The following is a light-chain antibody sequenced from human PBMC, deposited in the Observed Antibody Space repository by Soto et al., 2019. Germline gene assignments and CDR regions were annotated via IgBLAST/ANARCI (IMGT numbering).Light chain of an antibody. Sequence: DIQMTQSPSSLSASVGDRVTITCRASETITTYLQWYQQKPGKAPRLLIRAASDLQNGVPARLGGSGSATYFTLTINSLQPEDFATYYCQQSYRIPATFGQGTKVEVK. J-gene: IGKJ1*01. V-gene: IGKV1-39*01. CDR1: ETITTY. CDR3: QQSYRIPAT. CDR2: AAS.